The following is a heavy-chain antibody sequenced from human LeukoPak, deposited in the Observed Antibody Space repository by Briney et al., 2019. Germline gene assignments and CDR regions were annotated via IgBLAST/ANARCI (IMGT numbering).Heavy chain of an antibody. Sequence: SETLSLTCTVSGGSISSSSYYWGWIRQPPGKGLEWIGSIYYSGSTYYNPSLKSRVTISVDTSKNQFSLKLSSVTAADTAVYYCARESIARGVRWFDPWGQGTLVTVSS. CDR1: GGSISSSSYY. D-gene: IGHD3-10*01. J-gene: IGHJ5*02. CDR2: IYYSGST. CDR3: ARESIARGVRWFDP. V-gene: IGHV4-39*02.